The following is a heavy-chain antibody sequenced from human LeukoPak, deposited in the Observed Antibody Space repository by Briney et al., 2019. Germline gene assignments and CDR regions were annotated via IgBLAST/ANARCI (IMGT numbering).Heavy chain of an antibody. D-gene: IGHD3-3*01. J-gene: IGHJ3*02. CDR2: INPNSGGT. V-gene: IGHV1-2*02. Sequence: GASVKVSCKASGYTFTGYYMHWVRQAPGQGLEWMGWINPNSGGTNYAQKFQGRVTMTRDTSISTAYMELSRLRSEDTAVYYCARGRGKYDFWSGSDAFDIWGQGTMVTVSS. CDR1: GYTFTGYY. CDR3: ARGRGKYDFWSGSDAFDI.